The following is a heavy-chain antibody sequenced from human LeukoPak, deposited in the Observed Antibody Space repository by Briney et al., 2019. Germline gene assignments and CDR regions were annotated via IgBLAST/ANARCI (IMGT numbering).Heavy chain of an antibody. CDR3: ASFWGSRESDWLPDGVDV. Sequence: PGGSLRLSCAASGFTFSSYWMSWVRQAPGKGLEWVANIKQDGSEKYYVDSVKGRFTISRDNAKNSLYLQMNSLSAEDTAVCYCASFWGSRESDWLPDGVDVWGQGTTVSVSS. V-gene: IGHV3-7*01. CDR2: IKQDGSEK. CDR1: GFTFSSYW. D-gene: IGHD2-21*02. J-gene: IGHJ6*02.